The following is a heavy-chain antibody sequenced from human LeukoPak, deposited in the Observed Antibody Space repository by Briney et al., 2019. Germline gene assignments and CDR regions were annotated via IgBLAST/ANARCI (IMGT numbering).Heavy chain of an antibody. CDR2: IYYSGST. J-gene: IGHJ4*02. CDR3: ARVKYSGSYYGVDY. Sequence: SETLPLTCTVSGDSISSADYYWSWIRQPPGKGLEWIGYIYYSGSTYYNPSLKSRVIISADTSKNQFSLKLSSVTAADTAVYYCARVKYSGSYYGVDYWGQGPLVTVSS. CDR1: GDSISSADYY. D-gene: IGHD1-26*01. V-gene: IGHV4-30-4*08.